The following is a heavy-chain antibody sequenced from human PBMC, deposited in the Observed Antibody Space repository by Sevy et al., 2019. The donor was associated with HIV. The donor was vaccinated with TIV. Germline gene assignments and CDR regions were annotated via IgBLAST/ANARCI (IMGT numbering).Heavy chain of an antibody. D-gene: IGHD1-26*01. Sequence: SETLSLTCTVSGGSISSSSYYWGWIRQPPGKGLEWIGSIYYSGSTYYNPSLKSRVTISVDMSKNQFSLKLSSVTAADTAVYYCARHPKYYYYFDYWGQGTLVTVSS. CDR1: GGSISSSSYY. J-gene: IGHJ4*02. CDR3: ARHPKYYYYFDY. V-gene: IGHV4-39*01. CDR2: IYYSGST.